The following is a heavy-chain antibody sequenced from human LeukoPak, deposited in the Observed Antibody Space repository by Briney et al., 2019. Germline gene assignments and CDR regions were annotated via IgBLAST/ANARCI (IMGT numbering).Heavy chain of an antibody. Sequence: SETLSLTCTVSGGSISSDYWSWIRQPPGKGVGWSGYIYFIGSANYNPSRKSRVTISVDTSKNQLSLKLSSVTAADTAVYYCARVVTYYYDSSGRNYYYYYYMDVWGKGTTVTVSS. CDR2: IYFIGSA. V-gene: IGHV4-59*01. D-gene: IGHD3-22*01. CDR3: ARVVTYYYDSSGRNYYYYYYMDV. J-gene: IGHJ6*03. CDR1: GGSISSDY.